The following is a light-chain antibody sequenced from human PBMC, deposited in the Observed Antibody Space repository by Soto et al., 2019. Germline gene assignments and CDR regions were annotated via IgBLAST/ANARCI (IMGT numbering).Light chain of an antibody. V-gene: IGKV1-39*01. CDR1: QSIDNY. CDR3: QQSYTIPIT. Sequence: IQMTQSPSSLSASVGDRVTITCRASQSIDNYLNWYHQKPGKAHKLLIYDASNLQSGAPSRFSGSGSGTEFTLTISSLLPEDFATYYCQQSYTIPITFGQGTRVDIK. CDR2: DAS. J-gene: IGKJ5*01.